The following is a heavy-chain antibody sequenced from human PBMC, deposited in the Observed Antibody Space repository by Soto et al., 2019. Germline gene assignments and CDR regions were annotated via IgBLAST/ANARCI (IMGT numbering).Heavy chain of an antibody. Sequence: SETLSLTCAVSGGSISSSNWWSWVRQPPGKGLEWIGEIYHSGSTNYNPSLKSRVTISVDKSTSTAYMELSSLRSEDTAVYYCASGIVGATQNWFDPWGQGTLVTVSS. CDR2: IYHSGST. CDR1: GGSISSSNW. D-gene: IGHD1-26*01. V-gene: IGHV4-4*02. CDR3: ASGIVGATQNWFDP. J-gene: IGHJ5*02.